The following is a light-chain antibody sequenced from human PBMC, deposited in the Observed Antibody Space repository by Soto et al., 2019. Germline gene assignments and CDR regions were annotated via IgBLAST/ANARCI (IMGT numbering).Light chain of an antibody. CDR3: QQYNNWPPDRT. Sequence: EIVMTQSPATLSVSPGERATLSCRASQSVGSNLAWYQQRPGQAPRLLIYGASTRATGVPARFSGSGSGTEFPRTISSLQSAYFGIYFCQQYNNWPPDRTFGQGTKVEIK. CDR1: QSVGSN. J-gene: IGKJ1*01. V-gene: IGKV3-15*01. CDR2: GAS.